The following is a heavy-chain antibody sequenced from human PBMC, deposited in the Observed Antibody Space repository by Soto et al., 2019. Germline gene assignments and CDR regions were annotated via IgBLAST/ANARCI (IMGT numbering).Heavy chain of an antibody. D-gene: IGHD2-2*01. CDR1: GFTFSSYG. J-gene: IGHJ6*02. CDR3: AKDNLWGVVVPAANGGDYYYGMDV. Sequence: GGSLRLSCAASGFTFSSYGMHWVRQAPGKGLEWVAVISYDGSNKYYADSVKGRFTISRDNSKNTLYLQMNSLRAEDTAVYYCAKDNLWGVVVPAANGGDYYYGMDVWGQGTTVTVSS. CDR2: ISYDGSNK. V-gene: IGHV3-30*18.